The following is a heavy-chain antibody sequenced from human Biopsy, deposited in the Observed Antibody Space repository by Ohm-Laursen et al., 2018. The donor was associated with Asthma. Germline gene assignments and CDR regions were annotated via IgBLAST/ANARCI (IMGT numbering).Heavy chain of an antibody. V-gene: IGHV2-5*02. CDR1: GFSLSTSGGG. Sequence: TQTLTLTRTFSGFSLSTSGGGVGWIRQPPGKALEWLGNIYWDDDKRYSPSLQSRLTINRDTPKDQVVLTMTNMGPVDTGTYYCVHTLVGLKAFDFWGQGTLVTVSS. CDR2: IYWDDDK. D-gene: IGHD1-26*01. CDR3: VHTLVGLKAFDF. J-gene: IGHJ4*02.